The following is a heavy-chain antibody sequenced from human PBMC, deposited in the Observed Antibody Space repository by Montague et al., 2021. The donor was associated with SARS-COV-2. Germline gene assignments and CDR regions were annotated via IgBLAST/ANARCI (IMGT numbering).Heavy chain of an antibody. CDR1: DGSISSGSYY. D-gene: IGHD6-19*01. J-gene: IGHJ4*02. V-gene: IGHV4-39*07. Sequence: SETLSLTCTVSDGSISSGSYYWGWIRQPPGKGLEWIGSIYYSGSTYKNPSLKSRVTLSVDTSENHFSLKPSSVTAADTAVYYCARERSSGWDWGQGTLVTVSS. CDR3: ARERSSGWD. CDR2: IYYSGST.